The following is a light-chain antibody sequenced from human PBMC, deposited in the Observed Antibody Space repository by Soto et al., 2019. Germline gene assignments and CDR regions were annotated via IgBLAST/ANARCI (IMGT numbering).Light chain of an antibody. CDR2: MDS. CDR1: NIGSKN. J-gene: IGLJ3*02. V-gene: IGLV3-9*01. CDR3: QVWDSSTARV. Sequence: SYELTQPLSVSVALGQTARITCGGNNIGSKNVHWYQQKPCQAPVLVIYMDSNPPSGIPERFSGTNSGNTATLTISRAQAGDEADYYCQVWDSSTARVFGGGTQLTVL.